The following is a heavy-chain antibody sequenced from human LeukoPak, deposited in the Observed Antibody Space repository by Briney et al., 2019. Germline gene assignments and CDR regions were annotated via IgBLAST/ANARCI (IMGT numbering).Heavy chain of an antibody. CDR3: ARARSRSGEEPHGY. Sequence: ASVKVSCKASGYTFTSYDINWVRQATGRGLEWMGWMNPNSGNTGYAQKFQGRVTMTRNTSISTAYMELSSLRSEDTAVYYCARARSRSGEEPHGYWGQGTLVTVSS. J-gene: IGHJ4*02. V-gene: IGHV1-8*01. D-gene: IGHD6-13*01. CDR2: MNPNSGNT. CDR1: GYTFTSYD.